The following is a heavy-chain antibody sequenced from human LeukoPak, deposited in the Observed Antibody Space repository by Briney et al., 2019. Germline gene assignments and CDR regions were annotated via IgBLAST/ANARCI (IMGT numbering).Heavy chain of an antibody. V-gene: IGHV3-9*01. Sequence: SGGSLRLSCAASGFTFDDYAMHWLRQAPGKGLEWVSGISWNSGSIDYADSVKGRFTISRDNAKNSLYLQMNSPRAEDTALYYCAKDIKAGYYGMDVWGQGTTVTVSS. CDR1: GFTFDDYA. CDR2: ISWNSGSI. CDR3: AKDIKAGYYGMDV. J-gene: IGHJ6*02.